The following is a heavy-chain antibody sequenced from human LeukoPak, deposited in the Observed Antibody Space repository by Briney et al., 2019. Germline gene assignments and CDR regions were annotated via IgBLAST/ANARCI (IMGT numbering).Heavy chain of an antibody. V-gene: IGHV1-69*13. CDR2: VIPIFGRA. CDR3: ASGGASSHSIMDV. Sequence: SVKVSCKASGYTFTSYYMHWVRQAPGQGLEWMGVVIPIFGRANYAQKFQGSVTITSEESTSTAYMELSSLRSEGTAVYYCASGGASSHSIMDVWGKGTTVTVSS. D-gene: IGHD3-10*01. CDR1: GYTFTSYY. J-gene: IGHJ6*03.